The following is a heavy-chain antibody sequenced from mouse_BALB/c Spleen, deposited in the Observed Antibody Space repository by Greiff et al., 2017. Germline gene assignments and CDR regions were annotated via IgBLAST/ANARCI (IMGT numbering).Heavy chain of an antibody. CDR2: ISDGGSYT. CDR3: ARDPTMITTGFAY. J-gene: IGHJ3*01. CDR1: GFTFSDYY. Sequence: EVMLVESGGGLVKPGGSLKLSCAASGFTFSDYYMYWVRQTPEKRLEWVATISDGGSYTYYPDSVKGRFTISRDNAKNNLYLQMSSLKSEDTAMYYCARDPTMITTGFAYWGQGTLVTVSA. V-gene: IGHV5-4*02. D-gene: IGHD2-4*01.